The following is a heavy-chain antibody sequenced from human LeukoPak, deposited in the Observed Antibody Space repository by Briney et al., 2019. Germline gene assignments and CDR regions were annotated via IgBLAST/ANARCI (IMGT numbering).Heavy chain of an antibody. D-gene: IGHD2-2*01. Sequence: ASVKVSCKASGGTFSSYAISWVRQAPGQGLEWMGWISAYNGNTNYAQKLQGRVTMTTDTSTSTAYMELRSLRSDDTAVYYCAREGGSGSSTLNWFDPWGQGTLVTVSS. J-gene: IGHJ5*02. CDR1: GGTFSSYA. CDR2: ISAYNGNT. CDR3: AREGGSGSSTLNWFDP. V-gene: IGHV1-18*01.